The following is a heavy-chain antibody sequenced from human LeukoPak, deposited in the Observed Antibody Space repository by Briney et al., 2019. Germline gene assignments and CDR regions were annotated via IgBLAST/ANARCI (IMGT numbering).Heavy chain of an antibody. J-gene: IGHJ4*02. CDR2: ISSRSSTI. CDR3: AREYSSSSGKALDY. Sequence: PGGSLRLSCAASGLTFSTYSMNWVRQAPGKGLEWVSYISSRSSTIYYADSVKGRFTISRDNAKNSLHLQMNTLRDEDTAVYYCAREYSSSSGKALDYWGQGTLVTVSS. V-gene: IGHV3-48*02. CDR1: GLTFSTYS. D-gene: IGHD6-6*01.